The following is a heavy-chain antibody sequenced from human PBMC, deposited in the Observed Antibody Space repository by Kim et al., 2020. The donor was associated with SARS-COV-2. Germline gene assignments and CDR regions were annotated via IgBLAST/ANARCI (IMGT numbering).Heavy chain of an antibody. Sequence: GGSLRLSCAASGFTFSSYAMSWVRQAPGKGLEWVSAISGSGGSTYYADSVKGRFTISRDNSKNTLYLQMNSLRAEDTAVYYCAMGGVVVVAAIQNWFDPWGQRALVTVSS. J-gene: IGHJ5*02. CDR3: AMGGVVVVAAIQNWFDP. CDR1: GFTFSSYA. CDR2: ISGSGGST. V-gene: IGHV3-23*01. D-gene: IGHD2-15*01.